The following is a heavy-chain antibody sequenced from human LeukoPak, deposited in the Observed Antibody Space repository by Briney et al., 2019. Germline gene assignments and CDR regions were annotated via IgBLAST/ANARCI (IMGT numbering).Heavy chain of an antibody. CDR2: IKQGGSEK. CDR3: ARERWELACFDY. D-gene: IGHD1-26*01. Sequence: GRSLRLYCAASGFTFSSCWMSWVRQAPGKGLEWVANIKQGGSEKYYVDSVKGRFTISRDNAKNSLYLQMNSLRAEDTAVYYCARERWELACFDYWGQGTLVTVSS. J-gene: IGHJ4*02. CDR1: GFTFSSCW. V-gene: IGHV3-7*01.